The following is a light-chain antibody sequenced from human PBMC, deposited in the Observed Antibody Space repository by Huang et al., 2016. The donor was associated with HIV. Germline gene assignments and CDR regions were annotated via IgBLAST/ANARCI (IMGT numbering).Light chain of an antibody. CDR2: GAS. CDR1: QNIHRY. CDR3: QQSHSSSAWT. Sequence: DIQMTQSPSSLSASIGDRVTITCRAGQNIHRYLNWYQQKPGKAPKLLIFGASNLHSGVPSRFSGSGSGTDFILTINSLQPEDFATYYCQQSHSSSAWTFGQGTRVEIK. J-gene: IGKJ1*01. V-gene: IGKV1-39*01.